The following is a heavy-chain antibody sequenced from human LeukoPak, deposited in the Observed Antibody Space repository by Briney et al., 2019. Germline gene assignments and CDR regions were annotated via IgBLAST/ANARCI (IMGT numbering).Heavy chain of an antibody. D-gene: IGHD3-16*01. CDR3: ARESETTLGGYYYGMDV. J-gene: IGHJ6*02. CDR2: IYNSGSA. V-gene: IGHV4-59*01. Sequence: SSETLSLTCAVYGGSFSGYYWSWIRQPPGKGLEWIGYIYNSGSANYNPSLKSRVTISVDTSKNQFSLRLSSVTAADTAVYYCARESETTLGGYYYGMDVWGQGTTVTVSS. CDR1: GGSFSGYY.